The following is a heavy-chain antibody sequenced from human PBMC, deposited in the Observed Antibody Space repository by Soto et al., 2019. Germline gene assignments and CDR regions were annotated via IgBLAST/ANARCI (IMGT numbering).Heavy chain of an antibody. Sequence: SETLSLTCTVSGGSISSSSYYWGWIRQPPGKGLEWIGSIYYSGSTYYNPSLKSRVTISVDTSKNQFSLKLSSVTAADTAVYYCARSGTALKYQLLFYWFDPWGQGTLVTVSS. V-gene: IGHV4-39*01. CDR1: GGSISSSSYY. J-gene: IGHJ5*02. D-gene: IGHD2-2*01. CDR2: IYYSGST. CDR3: ARSGTALKYQLLFYWFDP.